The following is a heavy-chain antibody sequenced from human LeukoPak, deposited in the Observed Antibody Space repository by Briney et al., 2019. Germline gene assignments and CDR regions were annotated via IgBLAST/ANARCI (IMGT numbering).Heavy chain of an antibody. Sequence: GASVKVSCKASEYTFTSYDINWVRQATGQGLEWMGWMNPNSGNTGYAQKFQGRVTMTRNTSISTAYMELSSLRSEDTAAYYCARGNTAMAPNFDYWGQGTLVTVSS. CDR3: ARGNTAMAPNFDY. D-gene: IGHD5-18*01. J-gene: IGHJ4*02. V-gene: IGHV1-8*01. CDR2: MNPNSGNT. CDR1: EYTFTSYD.